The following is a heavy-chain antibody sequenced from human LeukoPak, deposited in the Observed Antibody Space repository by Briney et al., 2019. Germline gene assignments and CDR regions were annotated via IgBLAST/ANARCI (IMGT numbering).Heavy chain of an antibody. CDR3: TRDTNGLGY. J-gene: IGHJ4*02. Sequence: GGSLRLSCAASGFTFSGHRMHWVRQAPGKGLVWVSCIESDGSVTKYADSVKGRFTISRDNARNTLYLQMNSLRVEDTAVYYCTRDTNGLGYWGQGTLVIVSS. D-gene: IGHD2-8*01. CDR2: IESDGSVT. V-gene: IGHV3-74*03. CDR1: GFTFSGHR.